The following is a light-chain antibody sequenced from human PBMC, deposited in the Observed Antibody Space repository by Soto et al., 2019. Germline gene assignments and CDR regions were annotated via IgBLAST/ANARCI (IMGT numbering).Light chain of an antibody. V-gene: IGKV1-5*03. CDR2: LAS. Sequence: DIQMTQSPSTLSGSVGDGVTITCRASQSISTSLAWYQQKPGKAPKLLIYLASSLESGVPARFSGSGSATEFTLTISSLQPDDFATYYCQHYNSYSEAFGQGTKVDI. CDR3: QHYNSYSEA. CDR1: QSISTS. J-gene: IGKJ1*01.